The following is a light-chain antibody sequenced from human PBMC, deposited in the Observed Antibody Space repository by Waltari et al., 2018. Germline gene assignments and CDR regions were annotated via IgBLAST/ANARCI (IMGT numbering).Light chain of an antibody. V-gene: IGKV4-1*01. CDR2: WAS. Sequence: DIVMTQSPDSLAVSLGERAPINCTSRKSVLYSSNNKNYLAWYQQKPGQPPKLLIYWASTRESGVPDRFSGSGSGTDFTLTISSLQAEDVAVYYCQQYYSTPPTFGQGTKVEIK. CDR1: KSVLYSSNNKNY. J-gene: IGKJ1*01. CDR3: QQYYSTPPT.